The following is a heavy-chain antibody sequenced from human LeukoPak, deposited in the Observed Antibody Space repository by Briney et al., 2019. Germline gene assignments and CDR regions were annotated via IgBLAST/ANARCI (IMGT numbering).Heavy chain of an antibody. CDR1: GFTFSNFA. J-gene: IGHJ4*02. Sequence: GGSLRLSCAASGFTFSNFAMTWVRQAPGKGLEWVSSIVGSSSTYYADSLKGRFTISRDNSKNTLYLQMSSLRAEDTALYYCVKSYYYDSSGHGFDYWGQGTLVAVSS. CDR3: VKSYYYDSSGHGFDY. CDR2: IVGSSST. D-gene: IGHD3-22*01. V-gene: IGHV3-21*01.